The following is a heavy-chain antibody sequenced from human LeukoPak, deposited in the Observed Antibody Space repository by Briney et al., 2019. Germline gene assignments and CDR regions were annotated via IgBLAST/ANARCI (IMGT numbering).Heavy chain of an antibody. D-gene: IGHD3-3*01. CDR2: ISVSGDNT. V-gene: IGHV3-23*01. Sequence: PGGSLRLSCAASGFTFSSYAMSWVRQAPGKGLEWVSSISVSGDNTFYADSVKGRFTISRDNSKNTLFLQMHRLRAEDTALYYCAKDRGPYNDFWSGYYTHQVRGFFFDYWGQGTLVPVSS. J-gene: IGHJ4*02. CDR3: AKDRGPYNDFWSGYYTHQVRGFFFDY. CDR1: GFTFSSYA.